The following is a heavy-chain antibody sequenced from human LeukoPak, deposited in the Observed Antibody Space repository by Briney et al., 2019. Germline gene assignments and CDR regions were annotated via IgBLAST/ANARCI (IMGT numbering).Heavy chain of an antibody. Sequence: ASVKVSCKASGYTFTNYYMHWVRQAPGQGLEWMGIINPSGGSTSYAQKFQGRVTMTRDMSTSTVDMELSSLRSEDTAVYYCARERQSWDYYYGMDVWGQGTTVTVSS. CDR1: GYTFTNYY. CDR2: INPSGGST. CDR3: ARERQSWDYYYGMDV. J-gene: IGHJ6*02. V-gene: IGHV1-46*01. D-gene: IGHD3-16*01.